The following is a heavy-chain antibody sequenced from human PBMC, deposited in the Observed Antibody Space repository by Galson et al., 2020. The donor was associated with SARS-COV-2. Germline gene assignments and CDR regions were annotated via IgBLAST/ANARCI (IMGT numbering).Heavy chain of an antibody. CDR2: ISYDGSNK. V-gene: IGHV3-30-3*01. CDR3: ASERYYYDSSGSLDY. Sequence: GESLKISCAASGFTFSSYAMPWVRQAPGKGLEWVAVISYDGSNKYYADSVKGRFTISRDNSKNTLYLQMNSLRAEDTAVYYCASERYYYDSSGSLDYWGQGTLVTVSS. J-gene: IGHJ4*02. CDR1: GFTFSSYA. D-gene: IGHD3-22*01.